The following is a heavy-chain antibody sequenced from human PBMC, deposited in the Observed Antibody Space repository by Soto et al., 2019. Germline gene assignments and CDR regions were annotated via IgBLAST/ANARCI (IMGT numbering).Heavy chain of an antibody. V-gene: IGHV4-38-2*02. CDR3: AREAPLRGYSYGLDY. D-gene: IGHD5-18*01. Sequence: SETLSLTCAVSGYSISSGYYWGWIRQPPGKGLEWIGSIYHSGSTYYNPSLKSRVTISVDTSKNQFSLKLSSVTAADTAVYYCAREAPLRGYSYGLDYWGQGTLVTVSS. CDR1: GYSISSGYY. J-gene: IGHJ4*02. CDR2: IYHSGST.